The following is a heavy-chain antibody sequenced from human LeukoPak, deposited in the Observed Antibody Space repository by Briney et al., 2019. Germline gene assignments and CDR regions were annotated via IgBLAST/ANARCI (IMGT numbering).Heavy chain of an antibody. V-gene: IGHV4-39*07. CDR1: GGSISGNYYY. Sequence: PSETLSLTCTVCGGSISGNYYYWGWIRQPPGKGLEWIGSIYYGGSTYYNPSLKSRVTISVDTSKNQFSLKLRFVTAADTAVYYCARGGDGYSLYYFDFWGQGTLVTVSS. D-gene: IGHD5-24*01. CDR3: ARGGDGYSLYYFDF. J-gene: IGHJ4*02. CDR2: IYYGGST.